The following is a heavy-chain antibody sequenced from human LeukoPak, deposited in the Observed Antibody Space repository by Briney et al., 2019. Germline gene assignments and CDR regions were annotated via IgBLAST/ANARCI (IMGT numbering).Heavy chain of an antibody. CDR3: TRGAGSSDY. CDR2: IKQDGSDK. J-gene: IGHJ4*02. V-gene: IGHV3-7*05. Sequence: GGSLRLSCAASGFTFSNYWMSWGRQAPGKGLEWVASIKQDGSDKYYVDSVKGRFTFSRDNAKNSLYLQMNSLRAEDTAVYYCTRGAGSSDYWGQGTLVTVSS. CDR1: GFTFSNYW. D-gene: IGHD1-26*01.